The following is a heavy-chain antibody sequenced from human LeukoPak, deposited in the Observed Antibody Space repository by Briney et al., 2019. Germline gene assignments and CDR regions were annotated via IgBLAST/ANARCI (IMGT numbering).Heavy chain of an antibody. CDR3: ARGVWLGSDDAFDI. D-gene: IGHD5-24*01. V-gene: IGHV4-59*01. Sequence: SETLSLTCTVSGGSISSYYLSWIRQPPGKGLEWLGYIYYSGSTNYNPSLKSRVTISVDTSKNQFSLKLSSVTAAVTAVYYCARGVWLGSDDAFDIWGQGTMVTVSS. CDR1: GGSISSYY. J-gene: IGHJ3*02. CDR2: IYYSGST.